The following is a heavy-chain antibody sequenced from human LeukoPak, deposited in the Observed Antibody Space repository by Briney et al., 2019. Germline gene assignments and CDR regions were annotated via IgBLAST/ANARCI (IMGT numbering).Heavy chain of an antibody. CDR1: GFAFSSYE. J-gene: IGHJ4*02. CDR2: ISSSGSTT. D-gene: IGHD3-16*01. Sequence: PGGSLRLSCEASGFAFSSYEMNWVRQAPGKGLEWIAYISSSGSTTYYADSLKDRFTISRDNAKDSLFLQMSSLRAEDTAAYYCARDGGNGDYFDYWGQGNLVTVSS. V-gene: IGHV3-48*03. CDR3: ARDGGNGDYFDY.